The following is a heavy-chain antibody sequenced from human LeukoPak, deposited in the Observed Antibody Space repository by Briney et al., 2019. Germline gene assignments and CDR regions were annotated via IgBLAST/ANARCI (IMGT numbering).Heavy chain of an antibody. V-gene: IGHV4-59*01. J-gene: IGHJ4*02. Sequence: SETLSLTCTVSGGSISSYYWSWIRQPPGKGLEWIAYIYYSGSTNYNPSLKSRVTISVDTSKNQFSLKLSSVTAADTAVYYCARVEDFWSGYRKNWYFDYWGQGTLVTVSS. CDR1: GGSISSYY. CDR2: IYYSGST. CDR3: ARVEDFWSGYRKNWYFDY. D-gene: IGHD3-3*01.